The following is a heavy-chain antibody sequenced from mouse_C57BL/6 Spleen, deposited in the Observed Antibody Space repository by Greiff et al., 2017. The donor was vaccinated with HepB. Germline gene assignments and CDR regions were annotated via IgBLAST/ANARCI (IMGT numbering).Heavy chain of an antibody. CDR2: ISSGGSYT. J-gene: IGHJ1*03. D-gene: IGHD1-1*01. Sequence: EVQGVESGGDLVKPGGSLKLSCAASGFTFSSYGMSWVRQTPDKRLEWVATISSGGSYTYYPDSVKGRFTISRNNAKNTLYLQMSSLTSADTAMYYCARHYYYGSSHWYFDVWGTGTTVTVSS. V-gene: IGHV5-6*01. CDR3: ARHYYYGSSHWYFDV. CDR1: GFTFSSYG.